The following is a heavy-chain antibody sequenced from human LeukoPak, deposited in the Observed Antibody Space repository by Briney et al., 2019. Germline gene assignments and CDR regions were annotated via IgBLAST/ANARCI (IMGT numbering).Heavy chain of an antibody. Sequence: GGSLRLSCAASGFTVSSNFLSWVRQPPGKGLEWVSDIYSGGSTYYADSVKGRFTISRDNSKNTLYLQINSLRAEDTAVYYCTRGGGGSFPHYWGQGTLVTVSS. CDR3: TRGGGGSFPHY. V-gene: IGHV3-53*01. CDR2: IYSGGST. D-gene: IGHD2-21*01. CDR1: GFTVSSNF. J-gene: IGHJ4*02.